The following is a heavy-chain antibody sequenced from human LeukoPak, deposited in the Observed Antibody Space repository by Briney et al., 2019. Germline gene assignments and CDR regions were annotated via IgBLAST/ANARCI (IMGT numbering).Heavy chain of an antibody. J-gene: IGHJ2*01. CDR1: GGSISNYY. CDR3: ARRTYFDL. V-gene: IGHV4-59*08. Sequence: SETLSLTCTVSGGSISNYYWSWVRQPPGKGLEWIGYIYYSGSTTYNPSLKSRVTISVDTSKNQFSLKLNAVTAADTAVYYCARRTYFDLWGRGTLVSVSS. CDR2: IYYSGST.